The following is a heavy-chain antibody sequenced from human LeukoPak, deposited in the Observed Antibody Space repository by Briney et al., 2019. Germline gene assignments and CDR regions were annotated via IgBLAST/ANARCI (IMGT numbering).Heavy chain of an antibody. Sequence: GGSLRLSCAASGFTFSSYSMHWVRQAPGKGLEWVSAISGSGGSTYYADSVKGRFTISRDNSKNTLYLQMNSLRAEDTAVYYCAKSDCSSTSCFTYDYWGQGTLVTVSS. CDR3: AKSDCSSTSCFTYDY. V-gene: IGHV3-23*01. CDR2: ISGSGGST. J-gene: IGHJ4*02. CDR1: GFTFSSYS. D-gene: IGHD2-2*01.